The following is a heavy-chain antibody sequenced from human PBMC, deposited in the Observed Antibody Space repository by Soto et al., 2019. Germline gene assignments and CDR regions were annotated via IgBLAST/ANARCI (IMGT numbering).Heavy chain of an antibody. CDR1: GFTFSSYG. V-gene: IGHV3-7*01. J-gene: IGHJ4*02. CDR2: INQDGSEK. CDR3: STSLDY. Sequence: VGSRSPPGAPSGFTFSSYGRAWARQAQGKGLEWGANINQDGSEKHYIDSVKGRFTISRDNAKNSLYLQMSSLTAEDSALYYCSTSLDYWGQGTLVTV.